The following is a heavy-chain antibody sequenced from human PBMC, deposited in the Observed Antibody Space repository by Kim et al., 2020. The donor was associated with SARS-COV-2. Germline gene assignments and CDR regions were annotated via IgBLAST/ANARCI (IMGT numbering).Heavy chain of an antibody. D-gene: IGHD6-19*01. CDR3: ARDRAVAGTGPFDY. Sequence: DSVKCRFTISRDNSKNTLYLQMNSLRAEDTAVYYCARDRAVAGTGPFDYWGQGTLVTVSS. J-gene: IGHJ4*02. V-gene: IGHV3-30*01.